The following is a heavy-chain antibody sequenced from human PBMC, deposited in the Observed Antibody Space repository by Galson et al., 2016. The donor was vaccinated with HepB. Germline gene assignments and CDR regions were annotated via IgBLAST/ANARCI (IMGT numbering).Heavy chain of an antibody. CDR2: IITLFGTT. CDR3: VRGIHFYFDY. Sequence: SVKVSCKASGDTFTRNAISWVRQAPGQGLEWMGGIITLFGTTNYAPKFQGRVTITADESTSTAYMDLSSLRSEDTAVYYCVRGIHFYFDYWGQGSVVTVSS. D-gene: IGHD5-18*01. J-gene: IGHJ4*02. CDR1: GDTFTRNA. V-gene: IGHV1-69*13.